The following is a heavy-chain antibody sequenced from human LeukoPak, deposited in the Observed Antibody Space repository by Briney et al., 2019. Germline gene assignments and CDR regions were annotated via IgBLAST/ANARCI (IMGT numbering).Heavy chain of an antibody. D-gene: IGHD3-22*01. CDR1: GGTFSSYA. CDR3: ARGTYYDQGAFDI. V-gene: IGHV1-69*06. Sequence: SVKVSCKASGGTFSSYAISWVRQAPGQGHEWMGRIIPIFGTANYAQKFQGRVTITADKSTSTAYMELSSLRSEDTAVYYCARGTYYDQGAFDIWGQGTMVTVSS. J-gene: IGHJ3*02. CDR2: IIPIFGTA.